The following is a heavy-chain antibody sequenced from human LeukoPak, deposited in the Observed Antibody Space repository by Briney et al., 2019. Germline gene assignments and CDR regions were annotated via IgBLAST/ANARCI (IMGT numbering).Heavy chain of an antibody. V-gene: IGHV3-23*01. CDR3: AKGLYYFDS. CDR1: GFTFTSNA. J-gene: IGHJ4*02. CDR2: ISTSVISK. Sequence: GGSLRLSCAASGFTFTSNAMTWVRQAPGKGVEWVSGISTSVISKGYADSVKGRLTMSRDNYKTTLYLHMNSLRAEDTAVYLCAKGLYYFDSWGQGTLVTVSS.